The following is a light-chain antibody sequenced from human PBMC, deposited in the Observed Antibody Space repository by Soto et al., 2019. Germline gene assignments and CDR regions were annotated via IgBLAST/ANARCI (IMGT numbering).Light chain of an antibody. V-gene: IGLV2-14*01. CDR1: SSDVGGYNY. CDR3: SSYTSSSTLVV. CDR2: EVN. J-gene: IGLJ2*01. Sequence: QSALTQPASVSGSPGQSITISCTGTSSDVGGYNYVSWYQQHPGKAPKLMIYEVNNRPSGVSNRFSGSKSGNTASLTISGLQDEDEADYYCSSYTSSSTLVVFGGGTKLTVL.